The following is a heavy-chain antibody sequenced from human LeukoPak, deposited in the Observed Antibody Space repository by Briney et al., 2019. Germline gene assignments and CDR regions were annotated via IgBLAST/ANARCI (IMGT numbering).Heavy chain of an antibody. D-gene: IGHD3-22*01. V-gene: IGHV3-21*01. CDR2: ISSSSSYI. CDR3: ARGPYYYDSSGYYYNDY. Sequence: GSLRLSCAASVFTFSSYSMNWVRQAPGKGLEWVSSISSSSSYIYYADSVKGRFTISRDNAKNSLYLQMNSLRAEDTAVYYCARGPYYYDSSGYYYNDYWGQGTLVTVSS. J-gene: IGHJ4*02. CDR1: VFTFSSYS.